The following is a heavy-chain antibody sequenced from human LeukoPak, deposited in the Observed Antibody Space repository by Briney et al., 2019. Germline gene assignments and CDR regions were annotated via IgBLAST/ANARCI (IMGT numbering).Heavy chain of an antibody. CDR3: ARAQLGSXGWTYYGMDV. D-gene: IGHD6-19*01. CDR2: IIPILGIA. Sequence: ASVKVSCKASGGTFSSYAISWVRQAPGQGLEWMGRIIPILGIANYAQKFQGRVTITADKSTSTAYMELSSLRSEDTAVYYCARAQLGSXGWTYYGMDVWGQGTTVTVS. V-gene: IGHV1-69*04. J-gene: IGHJ6*02. CDR1: GGTFSSYA.